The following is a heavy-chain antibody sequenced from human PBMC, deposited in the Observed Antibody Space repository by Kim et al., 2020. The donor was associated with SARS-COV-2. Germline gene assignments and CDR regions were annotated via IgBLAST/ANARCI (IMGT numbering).Heavy chain of an antibody. CDR2: INPNSGGT. CDR3: ARVVGYYGSGSYSLDY. D-gene: IGHD3-10*01. Sequence: ASVKVSCKASGYTFTGYYMHWVRQAPGQGLEWMGWINPNSGGTNYAQKFQGRVTMTRDTSISTAYMELSRLRSDDTAVYYCARVVGYYGSGSYSLDYWGQGTLVTVSS. CDR1: GYTFTGYY. J-gene: IGHJ4*02. V-gene: IGHV1-2*02.